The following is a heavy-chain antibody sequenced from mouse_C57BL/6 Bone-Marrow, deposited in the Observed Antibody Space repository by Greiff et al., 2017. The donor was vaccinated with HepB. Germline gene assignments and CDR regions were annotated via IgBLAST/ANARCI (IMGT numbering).Heavy chain of an antibody. CDR2: IYPGDGDT. Sequence: QVQLQQSGPELVKPGASVKISCKASGYAFSSSWMNWVKQRPGKGLEWIGRIYPGDGDTNYNGKFKGKATLTADKSSSTAYMQRSSLTSEDSAVYFCARYNYYGSLWFAYWGQGTLVTVSA. J-gene: IGHJ3*01. D-gene: IGHD1-1*01. V-gene: IGHV1-82*01. CDR3: ARYNYYGSLWFAY. CDR1: GYAFSSSW.